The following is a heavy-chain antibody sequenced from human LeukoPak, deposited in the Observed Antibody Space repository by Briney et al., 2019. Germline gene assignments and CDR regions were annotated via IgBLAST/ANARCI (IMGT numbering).Heavy chain of an antibody. V-gene: IGHV1-18*01. CDR1: GYTFTSYG. D-gene: IGHD3-10*01. CDR2: ISAYNGNT. J-gene: IGHJ6*03. Sequence: ASVKVSCKASGYTFTSYGVNWVRQAPGQGLEWMGWISAYNGNTNHAQKLQGRVTMTTDTSTSTAYMELRSLRSDDTAVYYCARADTYYYGSGSYRTPKDYYYYMDVWGKGTTVTISS. CDR3: ARADTYYYGSGSYRTPKDYYYYMDV.